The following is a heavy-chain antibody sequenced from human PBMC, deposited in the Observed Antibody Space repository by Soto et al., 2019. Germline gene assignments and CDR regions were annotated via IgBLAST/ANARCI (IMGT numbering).Heavy chain of an antibody. CDR3: AKVLNPHDYGDYGSYYYYMDV. V-gene: IGHV3-23*01. D-gene: IGHD4-17*01. CDR1: GFTFSSYA. J-gene: IGHJ6*03. Sequence: GGSLRLSCAASGFTFSSYAMSWVRQAPGKGLEWVSAISGSGGSTYYADSVKGRFTISRDNSKNTLYLQMNSLRAEDTAVYYCAKVLNPHDYGDYGSYYYYMDVWGKGTTVTVSS. CDR2: ISGSGGST.